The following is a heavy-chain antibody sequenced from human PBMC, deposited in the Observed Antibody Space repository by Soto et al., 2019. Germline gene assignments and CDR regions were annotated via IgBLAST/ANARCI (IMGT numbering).Heavy chain of an antibody. CDR3: ARSPDDFWSGYENWFDP. CDR1: GGTFSSYA. J-gene: IGHJ5*02. CDR2: IIPIFGTA. D-gene: IGHD3-3*01. Sequence: SVKVSCKASGGTFSSYAISWVRQAPGQGLEWMGGIIPIFGTANYAQKFQGRVTITADESTSTAYMELSSLRSEDTAVYYCARSPDDFWSGYENWFDPWGQGTLVTVSS. V-gene: IGHV1-69*13.